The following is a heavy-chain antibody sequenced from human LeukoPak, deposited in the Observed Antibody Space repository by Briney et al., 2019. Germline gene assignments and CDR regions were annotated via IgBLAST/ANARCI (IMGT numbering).Heavy chain of an antibody. Sequence: ASVKVSCKASGFTFTSSAVQWVQQARGQRLEWIGWIVVGSGNTNYAQKFQERVTITRDMSTSTAYMELSSLRSEDTAVYYCAARAYCGGDCPRHFDYWGQGTLVTVSS. D-gene: IGHD2-21*02. CDR1: GFTFTSSA. J-gene: IGHJ4*02. CDR2: IVVGSGNT. CDR3: AARAYCGGDCPRHFDY. V-gene: IGHV1-58*01.